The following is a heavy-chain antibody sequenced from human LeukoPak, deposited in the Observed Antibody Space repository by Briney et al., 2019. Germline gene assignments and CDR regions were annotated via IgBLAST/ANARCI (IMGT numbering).Heavy chain of an antibody. J-gene: IGHJ4*02. CDR3: AKMLRWLQFAD. CDR1: GFTFSDYY. V-gene: IGHV3-11*01. D-gene: IGHD5-24*01. Sequence: GGSLRLSCAASGFTFSDYYMSWIRQAPGKGLEWVSYISSSGSTIYYADSVKGRFTISRDNSKNTLYLQMNSLRAEDTAVYYCAKMLRWLQFADWGQGTLVTVSS. CDR2: ISSSGSTI.